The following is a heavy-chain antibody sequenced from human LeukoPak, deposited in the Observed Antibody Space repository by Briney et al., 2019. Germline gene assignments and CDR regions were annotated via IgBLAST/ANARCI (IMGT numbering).Heavy chain of an antibody. Sequence: GGSLRLSCAASGFTFSSYSMNWVRQAPGKGLEWVSSISSSSSYIYYADSVKGRFTISRDNAKNTLNLQMNSLRAEDTAVYYCARDLGQYYDTSDNWFDPWGQGTLVTVSS. CDR1: GFTFSSYS. V-gene: IGHV3-21*01. CDR3: ARDLGQYYDTSDNWFDP. CDR2: ISSSSSYI. J-gene: IGHJ5*02. D-gene: IGHD3-22*01.